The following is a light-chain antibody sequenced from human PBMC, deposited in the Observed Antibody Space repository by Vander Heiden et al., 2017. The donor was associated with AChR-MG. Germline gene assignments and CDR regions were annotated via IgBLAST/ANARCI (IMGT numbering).Light chain of an antibody. CDR1: SSKIGAGYD. Sequence: QSVLTQPPSVSGAPGQRVTISCPGSSSKIGAGYDVHWYQQLPGTAPKLLIYGNSNRPSGVPDRFSGSKSGTSASLAITGLQAEDEADYYCKSYDSSLSGSWVFGGGTKL. CDR3: KSYDSSLSGSWV. V-gene: IGLV1-40*01. CDR2: GNS. J-gene: IGLJ3*02.